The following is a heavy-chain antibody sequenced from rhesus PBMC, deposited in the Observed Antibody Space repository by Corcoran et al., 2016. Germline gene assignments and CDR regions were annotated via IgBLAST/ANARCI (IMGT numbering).Heavy chain of an antibody. CDR3: ARDGVLKTFDV. Sequence: QVKLQQWGEGLVKPSETLSLTCAVYGGSISGYYYWCWIRQAPGKGLEWIRNIDGNSASTNYIPSLKNRFTISKDTSKNQFSLKVSSVTAADTAVYYCARDGVLKTFDVWGPGVLVTVSS. D-gene: IGHD3-22*01. J-gene: IGHJ5-1*01. V-gene: IGHV4-73*01. CDR2: IDGNSAST. CDR1: GGSISGYYY.